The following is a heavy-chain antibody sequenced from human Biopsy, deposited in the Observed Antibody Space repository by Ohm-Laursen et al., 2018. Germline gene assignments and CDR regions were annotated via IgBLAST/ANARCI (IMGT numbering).Heavy chain of an antibody. D-gene: IGHD6-19*01. CDR1: GYSFTSYY. CDR2: INPSGSTT. CDR3: ARNTGWYGDLYYFDY. Sequence: ASVKVSCKASGYSFTSYYMHWVRQAPGQGLEWMGMINPSGSTTSYPQIFQGRVTMTRDTSKITVYMELSSLRSADTAVYFCARNTGWYGDLYYFDYWGQGTLVTVSS. V-gene: IGHV1-46*01. J-gene: IGHJ4*02.